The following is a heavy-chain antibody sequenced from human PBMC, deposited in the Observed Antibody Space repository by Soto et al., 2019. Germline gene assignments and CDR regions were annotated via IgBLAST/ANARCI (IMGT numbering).Heavy chain of an antibody. CDR3: AKDGPAGYSYGYVLNY. CDR2: ISYDGSNK. V-gene: IGHV3-30*18. D-gene: IGHD5-18*01. Sequence: GGSLRLSCAASGFTFSSYGMHWVRQAPGKGLEWVAVISYDGSNKYYADSVKGRFTISRDNSKNTLYLQMNSLRAEDTAVYYCAKDGPAGYSYGYVLNYWGQGTLVTVSS. J-gene: IGHJ4*02. CDR1: GFTFSSYG.